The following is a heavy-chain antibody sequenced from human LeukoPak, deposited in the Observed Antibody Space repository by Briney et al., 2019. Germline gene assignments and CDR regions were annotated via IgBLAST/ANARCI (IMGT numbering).Heavy chain of an antibody. V-gene: IGHV3-7*01. J-gene: IGHJ4*02. CDR3: ARDQMTDYYGSGSYDY. CDR1: RFTFSNYW. D-gene: IGHD3-10*01. Sequence: GGSLRLSCAASRFTFSNYWMSWVRQAPGKGLEWVANMKQDGSEINYVDSVKGRFTISRDNAKNSLYLQMNSLRAEDTAVYYCARDQMTDYYGSGSYDYWGQGPLVTVSS. CDR2: MKQDGSEI.